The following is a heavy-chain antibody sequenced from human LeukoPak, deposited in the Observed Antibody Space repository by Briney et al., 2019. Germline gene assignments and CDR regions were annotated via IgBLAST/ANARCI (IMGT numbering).Heavy chain of an antibody. CDR1: GFTFSSYA. V-gene: IGHV3-30-3*01. Sequence: HPGGSLRLSCAASGFTFSSYAMHWVRQAPGKGLEWVAVISYDGSNKYYADSVKGRFTISRDNSKNTLYLQMNSLRAEDTAVYYCATDRLDYYDSSGYDYWGQGTLVTVSS. J-gene: IGHJ4*02. CDR3: ATDRLDYYDSSGYDY. D-gene: IGHD3-22*01. CDR2: ISYDGSNK.